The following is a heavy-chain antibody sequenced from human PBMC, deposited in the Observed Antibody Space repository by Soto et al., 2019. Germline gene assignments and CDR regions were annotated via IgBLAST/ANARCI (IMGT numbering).Heavy chain of an antibody. D-gene: IGHD6-19*01. CDR3: ARAQYSSGWSYFDY. CDR2: ISAYNGNT. V-gene: IGHV1-18*04. Sequence: ASVKVSCKASGYTFTSYGISWVRQAPRQGLEWMGWISAYNGNTNYAQKLQGRVTMTTDTSTSTAYMELRSLRSDDTAVYYCARAQYSSGWSYFDYWGQGTLVTVSS. CDR1: GYTFTSYG. J-gene: IGHJ4*02.